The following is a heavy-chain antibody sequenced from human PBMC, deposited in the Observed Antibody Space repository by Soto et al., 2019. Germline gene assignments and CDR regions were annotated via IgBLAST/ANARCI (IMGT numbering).Heavy chain of an antibody. Sequence: QVQLVQSGAEGKKPGASVKVSCKASGYTFTSYGISWVRQAPGQGLEWMGWISAYNGNTNYAQKLQGRVTMTTDTSTSTAYMGLRSLRSDDTAVYYCASDPLYRYNLNYGTPVYGMDVWGQGTTVTVSS. CDR3: ASDPLYRYNLNYGTPVYGMDV. CDR1: GYTFTSYG. V-gene: IGHV1-18*04. J-gene: IGHJ6*02. CDR2: ISAYNGNT. D-gene: IGHD1-7*01.